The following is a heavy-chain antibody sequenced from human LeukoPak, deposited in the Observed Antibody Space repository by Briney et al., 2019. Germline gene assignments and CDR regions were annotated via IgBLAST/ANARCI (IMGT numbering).Heavy chain of an antibody. CDR3: AKDMVRGVHGMDV. D-gene: IGHD3-10*01. J-gene: IGHJ6*02. V-gene: IGHV3-9*01. CDR2: ISWDSGSI. CDR1: GFTFDDYA. Sequence: GRSLRLSCAASGFTFDDYAMHWVRQAPGKGLEWVSGISWDSGSIGYADSVKGRFTISRDNAKNSLYLQMNSLRAEDTALYYCAKDMVRGVHGMDVWGQGTTVTVSS.